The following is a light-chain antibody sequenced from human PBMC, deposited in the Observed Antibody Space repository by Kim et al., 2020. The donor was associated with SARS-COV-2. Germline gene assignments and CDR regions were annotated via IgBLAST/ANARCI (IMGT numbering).Light chain of an antibody. J-gene: IGLJ3*02. V-gene: IGLV3-21*04. CDR1: NIGSKS. CDR3: QVWDSSSDHWV. CDR2: YDS. Sequence: SYELTQPPSVSVGPGKTARITCGGNNIGSKSVHWYQQKPGQAPVLVIYYDSDRPSGIPERFSGSNSGNTATLTISRVEAGDEADYYCQVWDSSSDHWVFG.